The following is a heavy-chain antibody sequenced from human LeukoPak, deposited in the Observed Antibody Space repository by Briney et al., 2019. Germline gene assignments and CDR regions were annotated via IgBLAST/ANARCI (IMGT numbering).Heavy chain of an antibody. CDR2: IYYSGST. V-gene: IGHV4-59*01. D-gene: IGHD6-6*01. J-gene: IGHJ6*03. CDR1: GGSISSYY. Sequence: SETLSLTCTVSGGSISSYYWSWIRQPPGKGLEWIGYIYYSGSTNYNPSLKSRVTISVDTSKNQFSLKLSSVTAEDTAVYYCARADFSSSPRYYYYMDVWGKGTTVTVSS. CDR3: ARADFSSSPRYYYYMDV.